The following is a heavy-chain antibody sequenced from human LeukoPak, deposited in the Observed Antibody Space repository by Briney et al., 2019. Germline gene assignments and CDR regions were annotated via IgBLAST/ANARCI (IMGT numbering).Heavy chain of an antibody. CDR1: GGSISRYY. J-gene: IGHJ4*02. Sequence: SETLSLTCTVSGGSISRYYWSWIRQPPGKGLEWIGYINYSGSTNYNPSLKSRVTISVDTSKNQFSQKLSSVTAADTAVYYCARDGVLGGLFVWDYWGQGTLVTVSS. CDR3: ARDGVLGGLFVWDY. CDR2: INYSGST. D-gene: IGHD3-16*01. V-gene: IGHV4-59*01.